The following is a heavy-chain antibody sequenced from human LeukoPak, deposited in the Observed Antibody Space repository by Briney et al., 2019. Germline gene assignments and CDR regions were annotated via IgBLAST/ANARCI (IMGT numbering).Heavy chain of an antibody. CDR2: IYYSGST. CDR1: GGSISSYY. J-gene: IGHJ4*02. CDR3: VRANYFDY. Sequence: SETLSPTCTVSGGSISSYYWSWIRQPPGKGLEWIGDIYYSGSTNYNPSLKSRVTISVDTSTNQFSLKLTSVTAADTAVYYCVRANYFDYWGQGTLVTVSS. V-gene: IGHV4-59*01.